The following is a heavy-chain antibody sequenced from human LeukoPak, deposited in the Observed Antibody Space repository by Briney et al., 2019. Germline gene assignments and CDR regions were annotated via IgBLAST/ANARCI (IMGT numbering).Heavy chain of an antibody. CDR1: GFTFSSYW. Sequence: PGGSLRLSCAASGFTFSSYWMHWVRQAPGKGLVWVSRINTDGSSTSYADSVKGRFTISRDNAKNTLYLQMNSLRAEDTVVYYCARIGGGSFPHYYYYMDVWGKGTTVTVSS. V-gene: IGHV3-74*01. CDR3: ARIGGGSFPHYYYYMDV. CDR2: INTDGSST. J-gene: IGHJ6*03. D-gene: IGHD2-15*01.